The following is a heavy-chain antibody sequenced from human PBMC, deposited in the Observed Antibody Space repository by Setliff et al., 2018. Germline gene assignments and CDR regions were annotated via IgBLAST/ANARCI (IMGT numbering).Heavy chain of an antibody. J-gene: IGHJ2*01. CDR3: ARGPTIVDWFFDL. V-gene: IGHV4-59*11. CDR2: IYHAGST. CDR1: GGSISSHY. D-gene: IGHD3-22*01. Sequence: SETLSLTCTVSGGSISSHYWSWIRQPPGKGLEWIGYIYHAGSTYYNPSLESRVTISEDMSKNQVSLTLTSVTAADTAVYYCARGPTIVDWFFDLWGRGTLVTVSS.